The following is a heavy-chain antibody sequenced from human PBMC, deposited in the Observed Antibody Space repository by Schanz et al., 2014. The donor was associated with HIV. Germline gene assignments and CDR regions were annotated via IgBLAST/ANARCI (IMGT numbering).Heavy chain of an antibody. Sequence: EVQLLESGGGLVQPGGSLRLSCAASGFTFSSYGMHWVRQAPGKGLEWVSRINSDGSSTSYADSVKGRFTISRDNAKNTLFLQMNSLRAEDTAVYYCAKVPVAHYYYGMDVWGQGTTVTVSS. CDR3: AKVPVAHYYYGMDV. CDR1: GFTFSSYG. J-gene: IGHJ6*02. V-gene: IGHV3-74*02. CDR2: INSDGSST.